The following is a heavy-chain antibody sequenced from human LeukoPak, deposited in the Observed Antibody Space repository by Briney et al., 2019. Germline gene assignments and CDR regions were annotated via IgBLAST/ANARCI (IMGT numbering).Heavy chain of an antibody. Sequence: ASVRVSCKASGYTFTSYAMHWVRQAPGQRLEWMGWINAGNGNTKYSQKFQGRVTITRDTSASTAYMELSSLRSEDTAVYYCARGGIAAARDYWGQGPLVTVSS. V-gene: IGHV1-3*01. CDR2: INAGNGNT. CDR3: ARGGIAAARDY. CDR1: GYTFTSYA. J-gene: IGHJ4*02. D-gene: IGHD6-13*01.